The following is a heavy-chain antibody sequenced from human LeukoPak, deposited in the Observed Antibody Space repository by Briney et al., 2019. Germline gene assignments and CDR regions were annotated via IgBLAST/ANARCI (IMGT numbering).Heavy chain of an antibody. CDR3: AKDVVAAAGTFDY. Sequence: PGGSLRLSCAASGFTVSSNYMSWVRQAPGKGLEWVSIIYSGGSTYYADSVKGRFTISRDNSKNTLYLQMNSLRAEDTAVYYCAKDVVAAAGTFDYWGQGTLVTVSS. V-gene: IGHV3-66*01. CDR1: GFTVSSNY. D-gene: IGHD6-13*01. CDR2: IYSGGST. J-gene: IGHJ4*02.